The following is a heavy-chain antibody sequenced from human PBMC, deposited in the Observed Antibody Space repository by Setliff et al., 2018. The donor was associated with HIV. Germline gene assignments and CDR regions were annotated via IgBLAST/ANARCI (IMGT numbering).Heavy chain of an antibody. Sequence: GGSLRLSCAASGFTFGNFWMHWVRQAPGKGLEWVANIKQDGSEKYYVDSVKGRFTISRDNGKNSLYLQMNSLRAEDTAVYYCARHYFFDYWGQGTLVTV. V-gene: IGHV3-7*03. J-gene: IGHJ4*02. CDR2: IKQDGSEK. CDR1: GFTFGNFW. CDR3: ARHYFFDY.